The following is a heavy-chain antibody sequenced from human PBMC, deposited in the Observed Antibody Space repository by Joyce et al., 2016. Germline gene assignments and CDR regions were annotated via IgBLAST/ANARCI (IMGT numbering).Heavy chain of an antibody. CDR2: LHEATTT. V-gene: IGHV4-39*07. D-gene: IGHD3-22*01. CDR1: GESFNNGEYY. J-gene: IGHJ3*01. Sequence: QVQLQESGPGLVKPSETFSLTCTVSGESFNNGEYYWAWLRQPPGKVLEWIGSLHEATTTYYNPSLKSRMFMSVDTSKNQFSLKVDSVTAADTAVYYCARDFSMIIDVFELWGLGTLVTVSS. CDR3: ARDFSMIIDVFEL.